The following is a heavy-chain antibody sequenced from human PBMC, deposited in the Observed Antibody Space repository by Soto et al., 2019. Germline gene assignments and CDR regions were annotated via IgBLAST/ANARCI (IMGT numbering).Heavy chain of an antibody. D-gene: IGHD2-21*02. J-gene: IGHJ4*02. V-gene: IGHV1-69*06. CDR1: GGTFSSYA. CDR2: IIPIFGTA. CDR3: ARATSLPVTAIRYYFDY. Sequence: QVQLVQSGAEVKKPGSSVKVSCKASGGTFSSYAISWVRQAPGQGLEWMGGIIPIFGTANYAQKFQSRVTITPDKPTSTAYMELSSLRSEDTAVYYCARATSLPVTAIRYYFDYSGQGTLVTVSS.